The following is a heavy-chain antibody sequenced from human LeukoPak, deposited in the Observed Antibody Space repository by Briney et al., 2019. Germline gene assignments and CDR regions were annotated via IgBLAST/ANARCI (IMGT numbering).Heavy chain of an antibody. V-gene: IGHV4-4*07. Sequence: PSETLSLTCTVSGGSISNYYWSWIRQPAGKGLEWIGRFYYRATTNYNPSLRSRVSLSGDESKNQLSLKVYSVTAADTAVYYCVRDEGLSGYPDYWGQGTPVSVSS. D-gene: IGHD3-22*01. CDR3: VRDEGLSGYPDY. J-gene: IGHJ4*02. CDR1: GGSISNYY. CDR2: FYYRATT.